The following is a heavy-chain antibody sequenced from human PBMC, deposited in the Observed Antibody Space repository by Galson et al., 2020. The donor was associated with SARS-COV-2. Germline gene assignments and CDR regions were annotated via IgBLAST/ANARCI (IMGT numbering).Heavy chain of an antibody. J-gene: IGHJ6*03. CDR1: GFTFSSYS. D-gene: IGHD2-21*01. CDR3: ARDLEDIVVVIATPIPYMDV. Sequence: GEPLKISCAASGFTFSSYSMYWVRQAPGKGLEWVSSISSSSSYIYYADSVKSRFTISRDNAKNSLYLQMNSLRAEDTAVYYCARDLEDIVVVIATPIPYMDVWGKGTTVTVSS. V-gene: IGHV3-21*01. CDR2: ISSSSSYI.